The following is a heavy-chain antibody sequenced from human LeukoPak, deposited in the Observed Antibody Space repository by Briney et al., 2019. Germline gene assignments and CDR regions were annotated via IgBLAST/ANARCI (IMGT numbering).Heavy chain of an antibody. CDR2: INPNSGGT. V-gene: IGHV1-2*02. Sequence: ASVKVSCKASGYTFTGYYMHWVRQAPGQGLEWMGWINPNSGGTNYAQKFQGRVTMTRDTSISTAYMELSRLRSDDTAVYYCARRIAVAGTPLDYWGQGTLATVSS. CDR3: ARRIAVAGTPLDY. J-gene: IGHJ4*02. D-gene: IGHD6-19*01. CDR1: GYTFTGYY.